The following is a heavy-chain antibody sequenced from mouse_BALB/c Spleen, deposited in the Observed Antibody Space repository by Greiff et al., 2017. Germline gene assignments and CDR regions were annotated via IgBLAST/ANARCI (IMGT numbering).Heavy chain of an antibody. V-gene: IGHV1-87*01. J-gene: IGHJ2*01. Sequence: QVQLQQSGAELARPGASVKLSCKASGYTFTSYWMQWVKQRPGQGLEWIGAIYPGDGDTRYTQKFKGKATLTADKSSSTAYMQLSSLASEDSAVYYCARSGLTGTGYWGQGTTLTVSS. CDR1: GYTFTSYW. D-gene: IGHD4-1*01. CDR3: ARSGLTGTGY. CDR2: IYPGDGDT.